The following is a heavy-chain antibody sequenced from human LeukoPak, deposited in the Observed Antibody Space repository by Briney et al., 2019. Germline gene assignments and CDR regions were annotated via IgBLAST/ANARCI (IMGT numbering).Heavy chain of an antibody. CDR2: TDPSDSYN. J-gene: IGHJ4*02. CDR1: GYNFTNYW. V-gene: IGHV5-10-1*01. CDR3: ARAYSRSRFDY. D-gene: IGHD6-6*01. Sequence: GESLKISCKGSGYNFTNYWISWVRQMPGKGLEWMGTTDPSDSYNNYSPSFQGHVTISADKSISTAYLQWSSLKASDTAMYYCARAYSRSRFDYWGQGTLVTASS.